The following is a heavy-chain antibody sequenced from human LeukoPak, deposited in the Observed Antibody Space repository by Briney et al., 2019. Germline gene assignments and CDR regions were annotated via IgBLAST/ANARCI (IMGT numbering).Heavy chain of an antibody. Sequence: GGSLRLSCAASGFTFSSYAMSWVRQAPGKGLEWVSAITGAGRSTYYVASVKGRFTVSRDNSRNTLYLQMSSLRAEDSAMYYCAKVRDTRDWYKDAFDVWGQGTRVTVSS. D-gene: IGHD6-19*01. CDR1: GFTFSSYA. J-gene: IGHJ3*01. V-gene: IGHV3-23*01. CDR3: AKVRDTRDWYKDAFDV. CDR2: ITGAGRST.